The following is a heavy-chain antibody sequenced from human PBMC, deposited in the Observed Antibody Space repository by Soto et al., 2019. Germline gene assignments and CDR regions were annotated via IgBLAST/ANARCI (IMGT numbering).Heavy chain of an antibody. CDR3: ARDQGQYDFWSGYNNYYYYMDV. J-gene: IGHJ6*03. CDR2: MKQDGDEK. V-gene: IGHV3-7*01. D-gene: IGHD3-3*01. Sequence: PGGSLRLSCAASGFTFSIYWMSWVRQAPGKGLEWVANMKQDGDEKYYVDSVKGRFTISRDNAKNSLYLQMNSLRAEDTAVYYCARDQGQYDFWSGYNNYYYYMDVWGKGTTVTVS. CDR1: GFTFSIYW.